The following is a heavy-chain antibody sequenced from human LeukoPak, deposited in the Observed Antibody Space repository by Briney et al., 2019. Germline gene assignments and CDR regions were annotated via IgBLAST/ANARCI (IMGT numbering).Heavy chain of an antibody. V-gene: IGHV4-61*05. CDR3: ARGYYGSGSYDY. CDR1: GGSISSSSYY. CDR2: IYYSGST. Sequence: SETLSLTCTVSGGSISSSSYYWGWIRQPPGKGLEWIGYIYYSGSTNYNPSLKSRVTISVDTSKNQFSLKLSSVTAADTAVYYCARGYYGSGSYDYWGQGTLVTVSS. D-gene: IGHD3-10*01. J-gene: IGHJ4*02.